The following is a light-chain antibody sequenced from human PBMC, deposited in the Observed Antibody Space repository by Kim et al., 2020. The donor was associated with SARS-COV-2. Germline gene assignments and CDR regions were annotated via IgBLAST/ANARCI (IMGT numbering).Light chain of an antibody. J-gene: IGLJ3*02. CDR1: KLGDKY. CDR2: QDS. Sequence: SYYLTQPPSVSVSPGQTASITCSGDKLGDKYACWYQQKPGQSPVLVIYQDSKRPSGIPERFSGSNSGNTATLTISGTQAMDEADYYCQAWDSSTAVFGGG. V-gene: IGLV3-1*01. CDR3: QAWDSSTAV.